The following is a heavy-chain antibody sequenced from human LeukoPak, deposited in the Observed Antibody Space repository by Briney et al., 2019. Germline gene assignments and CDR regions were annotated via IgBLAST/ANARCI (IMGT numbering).Heavy chain of an antibody. J-gene: IGHJ6*03. V-gene: IGHV1-18*01. D-gene: IGHD1-1*01. Sequence: GASVKASCKASGYTFTSYGISWVRQAPGQGLEWMGWISVYNGNTNYAQKLQVRVTMTTDTSTSTAYMELRSLSSDDTAVYYCARVSADDYYYYYYYMDVWGKGTTVTVSS. CDR1: GYTFTSYG. CDR2: ISVYNGNT. CDR3: ARVSADDYYYYYYYMDV.